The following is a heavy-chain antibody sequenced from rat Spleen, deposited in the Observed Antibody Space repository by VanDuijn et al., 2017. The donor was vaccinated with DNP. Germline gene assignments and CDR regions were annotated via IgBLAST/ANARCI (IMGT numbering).Heavy chain of an antibody. D-gene: IGHD1-2*01. Sequence: EVRLVESGGDLVQPGRSLKLSCIASGFTFNTYWMTWIRQVPGKGLEWVASITSSGGSIYYPDSVKGRFTISRDDAKNTLYLQMNSLRSEDTATYYCAARYSSSWFAYWGQGTLVTVSS. CDR1: GFTFNTYW. V-gene: IGHV5-31*01. CDR3: AARYSSSWFAY. CDR2: ITSSGGSI. J-gene: IGHJ3*01.